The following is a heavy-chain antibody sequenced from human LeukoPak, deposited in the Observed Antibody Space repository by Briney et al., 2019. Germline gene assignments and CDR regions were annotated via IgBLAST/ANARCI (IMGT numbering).Heavy chain of an antibody. Sequence: GGSLRLSCAASGFTFSSNAMIWVRQAPGKGLEWVSVISGSGGNTYYADSVKGRLTISRDNSKNTLYLQMNSLRAEDTAAYYCAKAVGSGWRYYFDYWGQGTLVTVSS. D-gene: IGHD6-19*01. CDR2: ISGSGGNT. J-gene: IGHJ4*02. CDR1: GFTFSSNA. V-gene: IGHV3-23*01. CDR3: AKAVGSGWRYYFDY.